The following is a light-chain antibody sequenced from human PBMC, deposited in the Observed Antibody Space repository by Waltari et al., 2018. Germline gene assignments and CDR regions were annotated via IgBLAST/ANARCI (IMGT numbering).Light chain of an antibody. J-gene: IGKJ1*01. CDR1: QSVSSN. CDR2: GAS. Sequence: EIVMTQSPATLSVSPGESATLSCRASQSVSSNLAWYQQKPGQAPRLLIYGASTRATGIPARFSGSGSGTEFTLTISSMQSEDFAVYYCQQYNNWLWTFGQGTKVEIK. V-gene: IGKV3-15*01. CDR3: QQYNNWLWT.